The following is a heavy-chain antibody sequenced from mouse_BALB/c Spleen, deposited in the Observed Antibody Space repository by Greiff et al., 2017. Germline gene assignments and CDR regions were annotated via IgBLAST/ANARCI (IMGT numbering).Heavy chain of an antibody. J-gene: IGHJ4*01. D-gene: IGHD2-4*01. CDR3: ARWGDYDENAMDY. Sequence: EVKVVESGGGLVQPGGSRKLSCAASGFTFSSFGMHWVRQAPEKGLEWVAYISSGSSTIYYADTVKGRFTISRDNPKNTLFLQMTSLRSEDTAMYYCARWGDYDENAMDYWGQGTSVTVSS. V-gene: IGHV5-17*02. CDR1: GFTFSSFG. CDR2: ISSGSSTI.